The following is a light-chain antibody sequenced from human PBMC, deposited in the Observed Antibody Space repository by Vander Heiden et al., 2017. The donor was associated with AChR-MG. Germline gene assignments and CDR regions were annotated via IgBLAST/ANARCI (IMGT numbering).Light chain of an antibody. Sequence: QSVLTQPPSVSGAPGQRVTISCTGSRSNIGADYEVHWYHQLPGTAPKLLIYGNNNRPSGVPDRCSGSKSGTSASLAITGLRADDEADYYCQSYDSSLSARVFGGGTKLTVL. V-gene: IGLV1-40*01. CDR2: GNN. CDR1: RSNIGADYE. CDR3: QSYDSSLSARV. J-gene: IGLJ3*02.